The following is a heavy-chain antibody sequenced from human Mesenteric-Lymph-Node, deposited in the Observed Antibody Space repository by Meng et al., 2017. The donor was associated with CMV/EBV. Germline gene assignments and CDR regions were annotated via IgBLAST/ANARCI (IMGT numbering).Heavy chain of an antibody. Sequence: GESLKISCAASGFTFSSYAMSWVRQAPGKGLEWVSAISGSGGSTYYADSVKGRFTISRDNSKNTLHLQMNSLRAEDTAVYYCAKSLYSYGYLDYWGQGTLVTVSS. CDR1: GFTFSSYA. D-gene: IGHD5-18*01. CDR3: AKSLYSYGYLDY. J-gene: IGHJ4*02. CDR2: ISGSGGST. V-gene: IGHV3-23*01.